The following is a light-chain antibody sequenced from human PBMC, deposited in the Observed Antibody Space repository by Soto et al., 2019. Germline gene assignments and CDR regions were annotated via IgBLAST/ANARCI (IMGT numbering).Light chain of an antibody. Sequence: EIVMTQSPASQSASPVERAKLSCRASQGVSSNLAWYQQKPGQAHRLIIYGANNRATGIPDRFSGSGSGTEFTLTIRRLKSEDLAVYYCQQYNNWPPITGGQRKRVEIK. V-gene: IGKV3D-15*01. J-gene: IGKJ5*01. CDR3: QQYNNWPPIT. CDR2: GAN. CDR1: QGVSSN.